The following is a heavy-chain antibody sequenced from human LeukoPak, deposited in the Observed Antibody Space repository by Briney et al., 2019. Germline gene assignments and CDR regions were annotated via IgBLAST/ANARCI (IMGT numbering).Heavy chain of an antibody. J-gene: IGHJ3*02. CDR1: GYTFTSYD. D-gene: IGHD5-24*01. CDR2: MNPNSGNT. Sequence: ASVKVSCKASGYTFTSYDINWVRQATGQGLEWMGWMNPNSGNTGYAQKFQGRVTMTRNTSISTAYMELSSLRAEDTAVYYCAKVLGMATIYGGAFDIWGQGTVVTVSS. V-gene: IGHV1-8*01. CDR3: AKVLGMATIYGGAFDI.